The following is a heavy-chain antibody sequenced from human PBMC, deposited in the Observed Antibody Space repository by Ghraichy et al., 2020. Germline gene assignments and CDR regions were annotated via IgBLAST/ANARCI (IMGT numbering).Heavy chain of an antibody. CDR1: GFNFSIYS. V-gene: IGHV3-21*01. CDR3: AREDCSSISCFAKVPDY. CDR2: ISSISEYI. Sequence: GGSLRLSCAVSGFNFSIYSMIWVRQAPGKGLEWVSSISSISEYIYYADSVKGRFTISRDNAKKSLYLQMNSLRAEDTAVYYCAREDCSSISCFAKVPDYWGQGTLVTVSS. D-gene: IGHD2-2*01. J-gene: IGHJ4*02.